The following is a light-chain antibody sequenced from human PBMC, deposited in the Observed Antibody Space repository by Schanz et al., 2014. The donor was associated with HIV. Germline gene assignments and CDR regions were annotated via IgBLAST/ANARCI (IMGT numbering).Light chain of an antibody. V-gene: IGLV2-8*01. CDR2: EVT. J-gene: IGLJ3*02. CDR3: GSYGGSDNMV. CDR1: RSDLGNYDF. Sequence: QSVLTQPPSASGSPGQSVTISCTGTRSDLGNYDFVSWYQQHPGQAPKLIIYEVTKRPSGVPARFSGSKSDNTASLTVSGLQADDEADYYCGSYGGSDNMVFGGGTKLTVL.